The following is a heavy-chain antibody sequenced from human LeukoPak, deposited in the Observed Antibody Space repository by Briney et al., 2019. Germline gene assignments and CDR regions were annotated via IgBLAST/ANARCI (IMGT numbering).Heavy chain of an antibody. CDR2: IIPIFGTA. J-gene: IGHJ6*03. D-gene: IGHD2-15*01. Sequence: SVKVSXKASGGTFSSYAISWVRQAPGQGLEWIGRIIPIFGTANYAQKFQGRVTITTDESTSTAYMELSSLRSEDTAVYYCARGPIGYCSGGSCYYYYMDVWGKGTTVTVSS. V-gene: IGHV1-69*05. CDR1: GGTFSSYA. CDR3: ARGPIGYCSGGSCYYYYMDV.